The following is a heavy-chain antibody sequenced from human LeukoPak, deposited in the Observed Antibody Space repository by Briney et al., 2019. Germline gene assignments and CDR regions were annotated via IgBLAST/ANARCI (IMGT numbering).Heavy chain of an antibody. CDR1: GYTFTSYD. CDR3: ARGPTYYDFWSGYYTPNYYYYYMDV. D-gene: IGHD3-3*01. CDR2: MNPNSGNT. V-gene: IGHV1-8*03. Sequence: ASVKVSCKASGYTFTSYDINWVRQATGQGLEWMGWMNPNSGNTGYAQKFQGRVTITRNTSISTAYMELSNLRSEDTAVYYCARGPTYYDFWSGYYTPNYYYYYMDVWGKGTTVTVSS. J-gene: IGHJ6*03.